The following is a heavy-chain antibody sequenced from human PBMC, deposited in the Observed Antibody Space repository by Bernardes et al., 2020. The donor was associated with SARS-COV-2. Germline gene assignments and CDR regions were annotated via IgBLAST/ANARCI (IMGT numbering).Heavy chain of an antibody. V-gene: IGHV4-61*02. J-gene: IGHJ6*02. CDR3: ARDHAIYYYYGMDV. Sequence: SETLSLTCTVSGGSISSGSYYWSWIRQPAGKGLEWIGRINTSGSTNYNPSLKSRVTISVDTSKNQFSLKLSSVTAADTAVYYCARDHAIYYYYGMDVWGQGTTVTVSS. CDR1: GGSISSGSYY. CDR2: INTSGST.